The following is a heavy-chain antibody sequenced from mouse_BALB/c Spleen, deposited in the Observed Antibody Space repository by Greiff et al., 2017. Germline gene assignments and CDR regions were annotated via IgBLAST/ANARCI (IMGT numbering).Heavy chain of an antibody. CDR1: GFSLTSYG. J-gene: IGHJ3*01. CDR2: IWAGGST. Sequence: QVHVKQSGPGLVAPSQSLSITCTVSGFSLTSYGVHWVRQPPGKGLEWLGVIWAGGSTNYNSALMSRLSISKDNSKSQVFLKMNSLQTDDTAMYYCARDRGNYELFAYWGQGTLVTVSA. D-gene: IGHD2-1*01. CDR3: ARDRGNYELFAY. V-gene: IGHV2-9*02.